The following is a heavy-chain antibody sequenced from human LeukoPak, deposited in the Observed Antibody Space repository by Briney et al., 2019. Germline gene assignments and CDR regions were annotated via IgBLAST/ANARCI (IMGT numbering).Heavy chain of an antibody. J-gene: IGHJ3*02. CDR2: INWNGGST. CDR3: ARAVVIKGDAFDI. D-gene: IGHD3-22*01. CDR1: GFTFSSYV. V-gene: IGHV3-20*04. Sequence: PGRSLRLSCAASGFTFSSYVMHWVRQAPGKGLEWVSGINWNGGSTGYADSVKGRFTISRDNAKNSLYLQMNSLRAEDTAVYYCARAVVIKGDAFDIWGQGTMVTVSS.